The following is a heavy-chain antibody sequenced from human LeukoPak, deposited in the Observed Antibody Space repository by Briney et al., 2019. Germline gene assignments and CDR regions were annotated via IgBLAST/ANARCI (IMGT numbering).Heavy chain of an antibody. V-gene: IGHV1-18*01. CDR3: AREGDYDYVWDAFDI. Sequence: ASVKVSCKASGYTFTSYGISWVRQAPGQGLEWMGCISAYNGNTNYAQKLQGRVTMATDTSTSTAYMELRSLRSDDTAVYYCAREGDYDYVWDAFDIWGQGTMVTVS. CDR2: ISAYNGNT. CDR1: GYTFTSYG. D-gene: IGHD3-16*01. J-gene: IGHJ3*02.